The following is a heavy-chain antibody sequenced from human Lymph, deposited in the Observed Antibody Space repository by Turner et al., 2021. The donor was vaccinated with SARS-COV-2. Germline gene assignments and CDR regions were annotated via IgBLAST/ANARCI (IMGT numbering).Heavy chain of an antibody. V-gene: IGHV3-21*01. J-gene: IGHJ6*02. CDR3: ARDYYDFWSGYNSYYYGMDV. D-gene: IGHD3-3*01. Sequence: EVQLVESGGGLVKPGGSLRLSCAASGFTFSSYSMNWVRQAPGKGLEWVSSISSRSSYIYNADSVKCRFTISRENAKNSLYLQMNSLRAEDTAVYYCARDYYDFWSGYNSYYYGMDVWGQGTTVTVSS. CDR2: ISSRSSYI. CDR1: GFTFSSYS.